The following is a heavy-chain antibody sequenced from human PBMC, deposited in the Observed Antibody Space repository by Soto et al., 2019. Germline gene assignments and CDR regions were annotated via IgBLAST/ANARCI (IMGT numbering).Heavy chain of an antibody. CDR3: AKALGELSPESYDY. CDR1: GFTFSYYG. J-gene: IGHJ4*02. CDR2: ISYDGSDQ. Sequence: QVQLVESGGGVVQPGRSLRLSCAASGFTFSYYGMHWVRQAPGKGLEWVAMISYDGSDQYYADSVRGRFTISRDNSKNTLNLQMNSLRGDDTAVYYCAKALGELSPESYDYWGQVTLITVSS. V-gene: IGHV3-30*18. D-gene: IGHD3-16*02.